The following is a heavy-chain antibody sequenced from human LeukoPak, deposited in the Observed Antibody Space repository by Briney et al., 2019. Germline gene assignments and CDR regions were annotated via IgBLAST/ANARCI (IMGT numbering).Heavy chain of an antibody. CDR1: GFTVSTNY. D-gene: IGHD6-13*01. V-gene: IGHV3-53*01. CDR3: ARVSSSSWYQYYYYGMDV. Sequence: GGSLRLSCAASGFTVSTNYMSWVRQAPGKGLEWVSIIYSGGNTYYADSVKGRFIISRDSSKNTLSLQMNSLRDEDTAVYYCARVSSSSWYQYYYYGMDVWGQGTTVTVSS. CDR2: IYSGGNT. J-gene: IGHJ6*02.